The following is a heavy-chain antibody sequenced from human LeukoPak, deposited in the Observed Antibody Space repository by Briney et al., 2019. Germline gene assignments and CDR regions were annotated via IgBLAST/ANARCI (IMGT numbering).Heavy chain of an antibody. Sequence: ASVKVSCKASGGSFSSYAISWVRQAPGQGLEWMGWMNPNSGNTGYAQKFQGRVTMTRNTSISTAYMELSSLRSEDTAVYYCATRLDGIDYWGQGTLVTVSS. CDR3: ATRLDGIDY. V-gene: IGHV1-8*02. D-gene: IGHD1/OR15-1a*01. J-gene: IGHJ4*02. CDR1: GGSFSSYA. CDR2: MNPNSGNT.